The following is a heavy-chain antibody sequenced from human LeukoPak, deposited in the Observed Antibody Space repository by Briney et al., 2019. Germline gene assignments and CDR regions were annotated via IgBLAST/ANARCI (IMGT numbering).Heavy chain of an antibody. CDR1: GFTFSRYA. J-gene: IGHJ5*02. V-gene: IGHV3-23*03. D-gene: IGHD4-17*01. Sequence: GSLRLSWAASGFTFSRYAMGWVRPAPGKGLEWVSVIYSGGSTYYADSVKGRFTISRDTSKNTLYLQINSLRVEDTAVYYCIVFGDSNHWGQGTLVTVSS. CDR3: IVFGDSNH. CDR2: IYSGGST.